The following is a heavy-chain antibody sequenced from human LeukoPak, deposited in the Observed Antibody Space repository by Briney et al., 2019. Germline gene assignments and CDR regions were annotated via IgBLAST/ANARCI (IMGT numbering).Heavy chain of an antibody. J-gene: IGHJ4*02. D-gene: IGHD3-9*01. CDR3: ARDPGYFDWLLAN. CDR2: ISSSSSYI. Sequence: PGGSLRLSCAASGFTFSSYSMNWVRQAPGKGLEWVSSISSSSSYIYYADSAKGRFTISRDNAKNSLYLQMNSLRAEDTAVYYCARDPGYFDWLLANWGQGTLVTVSS. CDR1: GFTFSSYS. V-gene: IGHV3-21*01.